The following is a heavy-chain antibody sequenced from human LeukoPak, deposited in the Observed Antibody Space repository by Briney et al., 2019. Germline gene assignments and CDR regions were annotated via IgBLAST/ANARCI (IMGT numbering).Heavy chain of an antibody. Sequence: SETLSLTCTVSGGSVSTYYWSWIRQPPGKELEWIGYVSHSGNTNCNPSLKSRLTMSLDTSKNHFSLRLSSVNAADTAVYYCARAGSGWSFDYWGQGSLVSVSS. V-gene: IGHV4-59*02. CDR3: ARAGSGWSFDY. D-gene: IGHD6-19*01. J-gene: IGHJ4*02. CDR2: VSHSGNT. CDR1: GGSVSTYY.